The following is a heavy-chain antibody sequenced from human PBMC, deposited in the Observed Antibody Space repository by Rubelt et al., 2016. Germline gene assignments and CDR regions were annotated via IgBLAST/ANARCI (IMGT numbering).Heavy chain of an antibody. J-gene: IGHJ5*02. V-gene: IGHV7-4-1*02. D-gene: IGHD2-2*01. CDR1: A. Sequence: AMNWVRQAPGQGLEWMGWINTNTGNPTYAQGFTGRFVFSLDTSVSTAYLQNSSLKAEDTAVYYCARDLVVVPAARTVKSYNWFDPWGQGTLVTVSS. CDR2: INTNTGNP. CDR3: ARDLVVVPAARTVKSYNWFDP.